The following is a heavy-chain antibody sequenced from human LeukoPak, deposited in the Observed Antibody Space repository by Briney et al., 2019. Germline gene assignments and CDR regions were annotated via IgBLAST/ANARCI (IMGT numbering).Heavy chain of an antibody. CDR1: GYTFTSYA. Sequence: GGSLKVSCKASGYTFTSYAMHWVRQAPGQRLEWMGWINAGNGNTKYSQKFQGRVTITSDTSASTAYMELSSLRSEDTAVYYCATTKLGYCSSTSCYHYYYYGMDVWGQGTTVTVSS. J-gene: IGHJ6*02. D-gene: IGHD2-2*01. CDR3: ATTKLGYCSSTSCYHYYYYGMDV. V-gene: IGHV1-3*01. CDR2: INAGNGNT.